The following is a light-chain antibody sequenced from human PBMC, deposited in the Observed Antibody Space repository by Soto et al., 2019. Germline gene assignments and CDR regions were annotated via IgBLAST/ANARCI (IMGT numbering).Light chain of an antibody. CDR3: SSYTSSSPCV. V-gene: IGLV2-14*01. J-gene: IGLJ1*01. CDR2: EVS. Sequence: QSVLTQPASVSGSPGQSITISCTGTSSDVGGYKYVSWYQQYPGKAPKLMMYEVSNRPSGVSNRFSGSKSGNTASLTIPGLQAEDEADYYCSSYTSSSPCVFGTGTKVTVL. CDR1: SSDVGGYKY.